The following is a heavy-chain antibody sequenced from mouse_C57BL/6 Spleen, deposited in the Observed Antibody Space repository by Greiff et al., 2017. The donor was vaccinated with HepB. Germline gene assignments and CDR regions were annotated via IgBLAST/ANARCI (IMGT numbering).Heavy chain of an antibody. Sequence: EVQLVESGAELVRPGASVKLSCTASGFNIKDDYMHWVKQRPEQGLEWIGWIDPENGDTEYASKFQGKATITADTSSNTAYLQLSSLTSEDTAVYYCTLYGYDASCYAYWGQGTSVTVSS. D-gene: IGHD2-2*01. J-gene: IGHJ4*01. CDR3: TLYGYDASCYAY. CDR1: GFNIKDDY. V-gene: IGHV14-4*01. CDR2: IDPENGDT.